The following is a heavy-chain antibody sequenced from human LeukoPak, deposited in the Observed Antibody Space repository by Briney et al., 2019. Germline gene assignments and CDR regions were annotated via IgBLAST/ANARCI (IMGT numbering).Heavy chain of an antibody. CDR1: GFTFSSYA. CDR2: ISGSGGST. Sequence: GGSLRLSCAASGFTFSSYAMSWVRQAPGKGLEWVSAISGSGGSTYYADSVKGRFTISRDNSKNTLYLQMNSPRAEDTAVYYCAKVVVDFWSGYYFDYWGQGTLVTVSS. D-gene: IGHD3-3*01. V-gene: IGHV3-23*01. CDR3: AKVVVDFWSGYYFDY. J-gene: IGHJ4*02.